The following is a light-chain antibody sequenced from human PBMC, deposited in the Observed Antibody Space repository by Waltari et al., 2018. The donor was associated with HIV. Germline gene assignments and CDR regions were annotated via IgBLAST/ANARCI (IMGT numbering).Light chain of an antibody. Sequence: QSALTQLASVSGSPGPSIPLPCTGPSRDLRAFHLFSWYQQHPGTAPQLLIFEVTKRPSGISDRFSGSRSGNTASLTISGLQAEDEGDYYCCSYTGSGILFGGGTKLTVL. CDR1: SRDLRAFHL. CDR2: EVT. J-gene: IGLJ2*01. V-gene: IGLV2-23*02. CDR3: CSYTGSGIL.